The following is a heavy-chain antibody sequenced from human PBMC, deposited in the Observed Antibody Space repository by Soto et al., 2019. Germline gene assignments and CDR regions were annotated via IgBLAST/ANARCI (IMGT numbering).Heavy chain of an antibody. Sequence: LRLSCAASVFTFSSYAMHWVRQAPGKGLEWVAVISYDGSNKYYADSVKGRFTISRDNSKNTLYLQMNSLRAEDTAVYYCARGDYYDSSGYYYLDNWFDPWGEGTLVTVSS. V-gene: IGHV3-30-3*01. CDR1: VFTFSSYA. CDR2: ISYDGSNK. CDR3: ARGDYYDSSGYYYLDNWFDP. J-gene: IGHJ5*02. D-gene: IGHD3-22*01.